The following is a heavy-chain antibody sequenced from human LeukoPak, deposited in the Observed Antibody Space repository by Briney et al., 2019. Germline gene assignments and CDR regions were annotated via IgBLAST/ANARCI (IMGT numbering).Heavy chain of an antibody. V-gene: IGHV4-34*01. CDR2: ISHSGST. Sequence: SETLSLTCAVYGGSFSGYYWSWIRQPPGKGLEWIGEISHSGSTNYNPSLKSRVTISVDTSKNQFSLKLSSVTAADTAVYYCAREAAGTATRDYYYMDVWGKGTTVTVSS. CDR1: GGSFSGYY. D-gene: IGHD1-7*01. CDR3: AREAAGTATRDYYYMDV. J-gene: IGHJ6*03.